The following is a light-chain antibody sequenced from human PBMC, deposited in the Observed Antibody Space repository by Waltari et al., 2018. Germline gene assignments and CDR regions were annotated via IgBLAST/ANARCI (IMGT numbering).Light chain of an antibody. V-gene: IGLV3-1*01. Sequence: SYELTQPTSLSVSPGQTASITCSGDKLGNKFASWYRQKPGQSPVVVIYRDKKRPSGIPERISGSNSGNTATLTISETQAMDEADYYCQAWDSSAVVFGGGTKLTVL. CDR1: KLGNKF. CDR3: QAWDSSAVV. CDR2: RDK. J-gene: IGLJ2*01.